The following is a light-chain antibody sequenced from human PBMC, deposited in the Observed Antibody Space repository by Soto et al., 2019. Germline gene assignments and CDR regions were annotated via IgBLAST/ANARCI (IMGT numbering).Light chain of an antibody. V-gene: IGLV2-14*01. J-gene: IGLJ1*01. CDR1: SSDVGGYKY. CDR2: EVS. Sequence: QSVLTQPASVSGSPGQSITISCTGTSSDVGGYKYVSWYQHHADKAPKLMIYEVSNRPSGVSNRFSGSKSGNTASLTIYGLQAEDEADYYCSSFSSSTTLYVFGTGIKV. CDR3: SSFSSSTTLYV.